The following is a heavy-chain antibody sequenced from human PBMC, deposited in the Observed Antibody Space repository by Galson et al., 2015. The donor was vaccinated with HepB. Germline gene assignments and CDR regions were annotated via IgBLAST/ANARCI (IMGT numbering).Heavy chain of an antibody. CDR2: ISSSSNTI. D-gene: IGHD6-19*01. V-gene: IGHV3-48*01. Sequence: SLRLSCAASGFSFSSYSMNWVRQAPGNGLEWVSYISSSSNTIYYADSVKGRFTISRDNAKNSLYLQMNSLRAEDTAVYYCAGDKIAVRFDYWGQGILVTVSS. CDR1: GFSFSSYS. J-gene: IGHJ4*02. CDR3: AGDKIAVRFDY.